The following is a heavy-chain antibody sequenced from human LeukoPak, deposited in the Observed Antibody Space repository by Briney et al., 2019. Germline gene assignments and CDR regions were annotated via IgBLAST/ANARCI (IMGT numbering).Heavy chain of an antibody. J-gene: IGHJ6*02. V-gene: IGHV1-18*01. Sequence: ASVKVSCKASGYTFTSYGISWVRQAPGQGLEWMGWISAYNGNTNYAQKLQGRVTMTTDTSTGTAYMELRGLRSDDTAVYYCARIKAPYGMDVWGQGTTVTVSS. CDR3: ARIKAPYGMDV. CDR1: GYTFTSYG. CDR2: ISAYNGNT. D-gene: IGHD3-16*01.